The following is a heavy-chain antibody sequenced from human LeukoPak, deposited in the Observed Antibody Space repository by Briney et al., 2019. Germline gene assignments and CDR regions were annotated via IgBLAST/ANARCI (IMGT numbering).Heavy chain of an antibody. D-gene: IGHD2-2*02. CDR1: GGSISSSSYY. V-gene: IGHV4-39*07. Sequence: SETLSLTCTVSGGSISSSSYYWGWIRQPPGKGLEWIGSIYYSGSTYYNPSLKSRVTISVDTSKNQFSLKLSSVTAADTAVYYCARDSIPTVAPGKNWFDPWGQGTLVTVSS. J-gene: IGHJ5*02. CDR2: IYYSGST. CDR3: ARDSIPTVAPGKNWFDP.